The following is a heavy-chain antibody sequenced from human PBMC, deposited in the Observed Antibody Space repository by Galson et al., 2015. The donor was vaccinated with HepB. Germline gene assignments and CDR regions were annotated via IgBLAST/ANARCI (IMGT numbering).Heavy chain of an antibody. V-gene: IGHV3-48*01. J-gene: IGHJ4*02. CDR3: VRGIVVETAIPVDY. Sequence: SLRLSCAVSGFIFGRSSMNWVRQAPGKGLEWVSYISDDGRTRYYANSVKGRFTISRDNAKDSLYLHMDSLRAEDTALYYCVRGIVVETAIPVDYWGQGTPVTVSS. D-gene: IGHD2-21*02. CDR1: GFIFGRSS. CDR2: ISDDGRTR.